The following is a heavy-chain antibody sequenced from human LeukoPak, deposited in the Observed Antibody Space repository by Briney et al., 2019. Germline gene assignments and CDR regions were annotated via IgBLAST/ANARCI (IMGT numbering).Heavy chain of an antibody. D-gene: IGHD1-26*01. V-gene: IGHV3-7*02. Sequence: PGGSLTLSCAAPGFTFSSNWMTWVRQAPGKGLEWVANIKEDGSETYYVDSVKGRFTISRDNAKNSLYLQMNSLRDDDTAVYYCARVGNGRSWDYWGQGTLVSVS. J-gene: IGHJ4*02. CDR3: ARVGNGRSWDY. CDR1: GFTFSSNW. CDR2: IKEDGSET.